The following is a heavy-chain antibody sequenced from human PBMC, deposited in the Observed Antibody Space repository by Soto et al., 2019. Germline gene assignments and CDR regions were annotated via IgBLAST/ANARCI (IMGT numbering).Heavy chain of an antibody. CDR2: LYYGRSA. CDR1: GDSISSYY. CDR3: ALRSMAVMPEY. J-gene: IGHJ4*02. D-gene: IGHD3-3*02. V-gene: IGHV4-59*01. Sequence: QVQLQESGPGLVKPSETLSLTCAVSGDSISSYYCMWIRQPPGKGLESIGYLYYGRSATYNPSLKSRATLSVDTSTNQCSLTLSSMTAAATAVYCCALRSMAVMPEYWGQGTLVTVSS.